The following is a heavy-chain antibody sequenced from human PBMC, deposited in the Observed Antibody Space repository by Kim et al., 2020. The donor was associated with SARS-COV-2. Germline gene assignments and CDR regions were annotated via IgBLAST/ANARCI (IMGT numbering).Heavy chain of an antibody. Sequence: ASVKVSCKASGYTFTGYYTHWVRQAPGQGLEWMGWINPNSGDTHYAQKFQGRVTMTTDTSISTAYMELSRLGSDDTAVYYCAALRKDDAFDIWGQGTMVTVSS. CDR1: GYTFTGYY. CDR3: AALRKDDAFDI. V-gene: IGHV1-2*02. CDR2: INPNSGDT. J-gene: IGHJ3*02.